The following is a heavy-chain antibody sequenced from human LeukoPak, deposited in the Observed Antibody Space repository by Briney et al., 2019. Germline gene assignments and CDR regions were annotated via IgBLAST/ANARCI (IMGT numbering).Heavy chain of an antibody. D-gene: IGHD6-13*01. CDR1: GFTFSSYG. CDR3: ASSGSSSWLNWFDP. Sequence: GGSLRLSCAASGFTFSSYGMHWVRQAPGKGLEWVAVIWYDGSNKYYADSVKGRFTISRDNSKNTLYLQMNSLRAEDTAVYYCASSGSSSWLNWFDPWGQGTLVTVSS. V-gene: IGHV3-33*01. J-gene: IGHJ5*02. CDR2: IWYDGSNK.